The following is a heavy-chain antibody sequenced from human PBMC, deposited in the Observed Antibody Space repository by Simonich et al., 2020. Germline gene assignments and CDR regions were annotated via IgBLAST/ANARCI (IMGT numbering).Heavy chain of an antibody. Sequence: EVQLVESGGGLVQPGGSLRLSCAASGFTFSSYWMHWVRQAPGKGMWGVSRINSNGSSTSYSDSVEVLFTISRDNAKNTLYLQMNSLRAEDTAVYYCAREAGDLWYFDLWGRGTLVTVSS. J-gene: IGHJ2*01. V-gene: IGHV3-74*01. D-gene: IGHD7-27*01. CDR3: AREAGDLWYFDL. CDR2: INSNGSST. CDR1: GFTFSSYW.